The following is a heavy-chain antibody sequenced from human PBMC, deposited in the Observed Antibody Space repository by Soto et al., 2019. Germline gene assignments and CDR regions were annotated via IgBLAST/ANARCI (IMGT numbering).Heavy chain of an antibody. CDR1: GFTFKLFA. V-gene: IGHV3-30-3*01. CDR2: ASKDAFAR. CDR3: ARGNMDV. Sequence: QVQLVESGGGMVQPGKSLRLSCAASGFTFKLFAMHWVRQAPGKGLEWVAVASKDAFARYYAGSVEGRFTISRDNSKNTLYLHMINLRAEDTALYYCARGNMDVWGHGTAVVVSS. J-gene: IGHJ6*02.